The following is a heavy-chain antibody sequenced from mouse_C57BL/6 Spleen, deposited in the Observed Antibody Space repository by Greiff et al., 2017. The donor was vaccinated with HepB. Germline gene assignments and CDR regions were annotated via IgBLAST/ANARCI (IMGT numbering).Heavy chain of an antibody. Sequence: QVQLQQSGAELVRPGASVKLSCKASGYTFTDYYINWVKQRPGQGLEWIARIYPGSGNTYYNEKFKGKATLTADKSSSTAYMQLSSLTSEDSAVYFCAISQLGPYYFDYWGQGTTLTVSS. D-gene: IGHD4-1*02. V-gene: IGHV1-76*01. CDR3: AISQLGPYYFDY. CDR1: GYTFTDYY. CDR2: IYPGSGNT. J-gene: IGHJ2*01.